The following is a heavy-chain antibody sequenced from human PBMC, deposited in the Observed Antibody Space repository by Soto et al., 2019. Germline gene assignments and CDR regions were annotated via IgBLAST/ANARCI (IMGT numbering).Heavy chain of an antibody. D-gene: IGHD6-19*01. CDR1: GGTFSSYA. CDR3: ARDLTIAVAGTGWFDP. J-gene: IGHJ5*02. V-gene: IGHV1-69*06. CDR2: IIPIFGTA. Sequence: QVQLVQSGAEVKKPGSSVKVSCKASGGTFSSYAISWVRQAPGQGLEWMGGIIPIFGTANYAQKFQGRVTITADKSTSTAYMELSSLRSEDTAVYYCARDLTIAVAGTGWFDPWGQGTLVTVSS.